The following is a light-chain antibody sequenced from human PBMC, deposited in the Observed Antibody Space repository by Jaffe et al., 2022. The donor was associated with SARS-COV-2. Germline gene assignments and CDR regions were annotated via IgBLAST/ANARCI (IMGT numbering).Light chain of an antibody. V-gene: IGLV2-8*01. J-gene: IGLJ3*02. CDR1: SSDVGYYNY. CDR2: EVS. CDR3: SSYAGDSTWV. Sequence: QSALTQPPSASGSPAQSVTISCTGTSSDVGYYNYVSWYQQYPGKAPKLLIYEVSKRPSGVPDRFSGSKSGNTASLTVSGLQAEDEADYYCSSYAGDSTWVFGGGTKLTVL.